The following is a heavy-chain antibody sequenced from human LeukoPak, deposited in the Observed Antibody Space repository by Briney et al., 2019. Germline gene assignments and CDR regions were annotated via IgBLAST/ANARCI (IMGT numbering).Heavy chain of an antibody. Sequence: PGGSLKLSCAASGFTFSGSAMHWVRQASGKGLEWVGRIRSKANSYATAYAASVKGRFTISRDDSKNTAYLQMNSLKTEDTAVYYCTRQHQYYDILTGYYTPYYFDYWGQGTLVTVSS. CDR1: GFTFSGSA. D-gene: IGHD3-9*01. CDR2: IRSKANSYAT. CDR3: TRQHQYYDILTGYYTPYYFDY. V-gene: IGHV3-73*01. J-gene: IGHJ4*02.